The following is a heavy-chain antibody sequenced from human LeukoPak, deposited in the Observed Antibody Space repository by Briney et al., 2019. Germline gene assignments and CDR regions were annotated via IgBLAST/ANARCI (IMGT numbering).Heavy chain of an antibody. V-gene: IGHV3-23*01. Sequence: PGGSLRVSRAASVFTFSNYGMSWVRPPPGKGVEWVLGICGRGGSTYYPHPVKGRFTISRDNSKNTLCLQVNSLRAEDTAVYYCAKDSYYDYVWGIYRYRNQFDYWGQGTLVTVSS. CDR1: VFTFSNYG. D-gene: IGHD3-16*02. CDR3: AKDSYYDYVWGIYRYRNQFDY. J-gene: IGHJ4*02. CDR2: ICGRGGST.